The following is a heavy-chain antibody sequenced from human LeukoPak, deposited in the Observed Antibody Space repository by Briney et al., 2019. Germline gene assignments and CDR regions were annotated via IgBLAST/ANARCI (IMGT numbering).Heavy chain of an antibody. D-gene: IGHD4-17*01. Sequence: SETLSLTCTVSGGSIRSYYWSWIRQPPGKGLEWIGYIYYSGSTNYNPSLKSRVTISVDTSKNQFSLKLSSVTAADTAVYYCARASYGDFPFYYYYGMDVWGQGTTVTVSS. CDR3: ARASYGDFPFYYYYGMDV. J-gene: IGHJ6*02. CDR2: IYYSGST. V-gene: IGHV4-59*01. CDR1: GGSIRSYY.